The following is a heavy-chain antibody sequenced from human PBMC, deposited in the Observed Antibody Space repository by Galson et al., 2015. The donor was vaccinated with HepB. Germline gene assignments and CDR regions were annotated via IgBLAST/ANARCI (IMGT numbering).Heavy chain of an antibody. V-gene: IGHV5-10-1*01. D-gene: IGHD1-1*01. CDR3: ARLNYATDLAHDYGLDV. Sequence: QSGAEVKKPGESLRISCKGSGYNFTNYWITWVRQMPGKGLEWMGRIDPSDSYSHYSPSFEGHVTISDDKSVSTAYLQWSSLKASDTAMYYCARLNYATDLAHDYGLDVWGQGTAVTVSS. J-gene: IGHJ6*02. CDR1: GYNFTNYW. CDR2: IDPSDSYS.